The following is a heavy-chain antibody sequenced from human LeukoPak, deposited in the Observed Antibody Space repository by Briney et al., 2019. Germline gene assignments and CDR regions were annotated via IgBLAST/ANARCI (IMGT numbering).Heavy chain of an antibody. J-gene: IGHJ4*02. CDR1: GFTISSYG. D-gene: IGHD2-8*01. CDR2: ISGGADST. V-gene: IGHV3-23*01. Sequence: PGGSLRLSCAVSGFTISSYGMSWVRQAPGKGLEWVSAISGGADSTYYADSVKGRFTISRDNSKNTLYLLMNSLRAEDTAIYYCAKDSPVCTCWGQGTLVTVSS. CDR3: AKDSPVCTC.